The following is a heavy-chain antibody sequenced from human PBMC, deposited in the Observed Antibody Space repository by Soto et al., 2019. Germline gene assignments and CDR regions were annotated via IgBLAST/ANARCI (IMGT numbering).Heavy chain of an antibody. CDR3: AREWVEQPVNDY. J-gene: IGHJ4*02. Sequence: ASVKVSCKASGYTFTGYYIHWVRQAPGQGLEWMGWINPNSGGTNYAQKFQGRVTMTRDTSISTAYMELSRLRSDDTAVYYCAREWVEQPVNDYWGQGTLVTVSS. D-gene: IGHD6-13*01. CDR1: GYTFTGYY. V-gene: IGHV1-2*02. CDR2: INPNSGGT.